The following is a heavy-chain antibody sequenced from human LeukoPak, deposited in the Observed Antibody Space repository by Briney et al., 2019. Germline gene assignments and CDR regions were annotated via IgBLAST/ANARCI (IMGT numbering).Heavy chain of an antibody. D-gene: IGHD2-2*01. Sequence: GGSLRLSCAASGFTFSSYAMSWVRQAPGKGLEWVSAISGSGGNTYYADSVKGRFTISRDNSKNTLYLQMNSLRAEDTAVYYCAKDNRYCSSPNCYFDYWGQGTLVTVSS. J-gene: IGHJ4*02. CDR2: ISGSGGNT. CDR1: GFTFSSYA. V-gene: IGHV3-23*01. CDR3: AKDNRYCSSPNCYFDY.